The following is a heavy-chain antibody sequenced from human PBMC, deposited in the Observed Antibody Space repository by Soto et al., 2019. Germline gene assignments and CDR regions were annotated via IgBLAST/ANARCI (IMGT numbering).Heavy chain of an antibody. Sequence: QVQLHQWGAGLLKPSETLSLTCAVYGGSFSAYFWTWIRQPPGQGLEWLGEINRSGSTNFNPSLKSRLTISMDTSKNQFSLQLNSVTAADTAVYYCTACIGGYYSGFDYWGQGTLVTVSS. J-gene: IGHJ4*02. CDR2: INRSGST. D-gene: IGHD2-15*01. V-gene: IGHV4-34*01. CDR3: TACIGGYYSGFDY. CDR1: GGSFSAYF.